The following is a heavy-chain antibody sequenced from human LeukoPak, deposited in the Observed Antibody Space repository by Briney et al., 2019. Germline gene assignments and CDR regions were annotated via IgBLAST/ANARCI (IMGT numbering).Heavy chain of an antibody. D-gene: IGHD6-19*01. CDR1: GYTFTGYY. Sequence: GASVKVSCKASGYTFTGYYMHWVRQAPGQGLEWMGWINPNSGGTNYAQKFQGRVTMTRDTSISTAYMELSRLRSDDTAVYYCARDHFPYSSGWYVIYYWGQGTLVTVSS. CDR3: ARDHFPYSSGWYVIYY. V-gene: IGHV1-2*02. J-gene: IGHJ4*02. CDR2: INPNSGGT.